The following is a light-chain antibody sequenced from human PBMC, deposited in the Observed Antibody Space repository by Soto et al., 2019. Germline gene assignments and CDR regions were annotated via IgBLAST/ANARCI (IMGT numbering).Light chain of an antibody. CDR3: QQRSNGLT. V-gene: IGKV3D-20*02. Sequence: EVVLTQSPGTLSLSPGERATLSCRASQSVGSSCFAWYQQKPGHAPRVLIYGTSSRATGIPDRFSGSGSGTDFILIISGLEPEDSAVYYCQQRSNGLTFGGGSKVDVK. CDR1: QSVGSSC. J-gene: IGKJ4*01. CDR2: GTS.